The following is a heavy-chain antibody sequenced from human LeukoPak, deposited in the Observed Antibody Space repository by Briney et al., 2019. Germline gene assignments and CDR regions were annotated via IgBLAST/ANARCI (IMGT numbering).Heavy chain of an antibody. V-gene: IGHV3-7*03. CDR2: IKEDGSKT. Sequence: GGSLRLSCAASGFTFRSYWMSWVRQVPGKGLQWVANIKEDGSKTYYVDSVKGRFTISRDNAKNSLCLEMNNLRADDTAVYYCARDYANIVDYWGQGTLVTVSS. D-gene: IGHD3-16*01. CDR1: GFTFRSYW. CDR3: ARDYANIVDY. J-gene: IGHJ4*02.